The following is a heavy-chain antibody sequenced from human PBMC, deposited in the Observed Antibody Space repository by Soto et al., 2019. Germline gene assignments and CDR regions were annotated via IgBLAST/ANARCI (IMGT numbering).Heavy chain of an antibody. CDR1: GDSVSSNSAA. D-gene: IGHD2-15*01. Sequence: SQTLSLTCAISGDSVSSNSAAWNWIRQSPSRGLEWLGRTYYRSKWYNDYAVSVKSRITINPDTSKNQFSLQLNSVTPEDTAVYYCAREAYCSGGSCYSVYGFYYYYYYMDVWGKGTTVTVSS. V-gene: IGHV6-1*01. CDR2: TYYRSKWYN. J-gene: IGHJ6*03. CDR3: AREAYCSGGSCYSVYGFYYYYYYMDV.